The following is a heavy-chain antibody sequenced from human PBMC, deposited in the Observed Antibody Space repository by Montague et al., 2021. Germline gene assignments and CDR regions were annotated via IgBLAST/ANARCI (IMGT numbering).Heavy chain of an antibody. CDR2: IYYSGST. J-gene: IGHJ3*02. CDR1: GGSMSSYY. D-gene: IGHD3-10*01. V-gene: IGHV4-59*01. CDR3: ASHSARGCPLGAFDI. Sequence: SETLSLTCTVSGGSMSSYYWSWIRQPPGKGLGWIGYIYYSGSTNYNPSLKSRVTIAVDTSKNQFSLKLSSVTAPDTAVYYCASHSARGCPLGAFDIWGHGTMVTVSS.